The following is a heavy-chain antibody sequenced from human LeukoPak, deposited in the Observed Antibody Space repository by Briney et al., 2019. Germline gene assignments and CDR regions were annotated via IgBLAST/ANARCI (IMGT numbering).Heavy chain of an antibody. D-gene: IGHD3-22*01. J-gene: IGHJ4*02. CDR2: ISAYNGNT. Sequence: ASVNVSCTASGYTFTSYGISWVRQAPGQGLEWMGWISAYNGNTNYAQKLQGRVTMTTDTSTSTAYMELRSLRSDDTAVYYCARDLGDYYDSSGYYDYWGQGTLVTVSS. CDR1: GYTFTSYG. V-gene: IGHV1-18*01. CDR3: ARDLGDYYDSSGYYDY.